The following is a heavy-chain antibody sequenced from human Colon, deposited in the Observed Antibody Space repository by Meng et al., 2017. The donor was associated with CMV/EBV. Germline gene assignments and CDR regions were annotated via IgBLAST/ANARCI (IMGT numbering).Heavy chain of an antibody. D-gene: IGHD6-13*01. Sequence: GGSLRLSCAASGFTFNSHAMHWVRQAPGKGLEWVSYISSSSSTIYYADSVKGRFTISRDNAKNSLYLQMNSLRAEDTAVYYCAREAAAGTFDYWGQGTLVTVSS. J-gene: IGHJ4*02. CDR1: GFTFNSHA. V-gene: IGHV3-48*04. CDR3: AREAAAGTFDY. CDR2: ISSSSSTI.